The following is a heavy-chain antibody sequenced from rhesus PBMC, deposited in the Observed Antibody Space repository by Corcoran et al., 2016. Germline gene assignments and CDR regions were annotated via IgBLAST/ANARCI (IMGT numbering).Heavy chain of an antibody. CDR3: ARDDSYFDY. D-gene: IGHD3-22*01. CDR1: GGSFSGYY. J-gene: IGHJ4*01. Sequence: QVQLQESGPGLVKPSETLSLTCAVSGGSFSGYYWGWIRQPPGKGLEWIGYISGSGSTDSTPSLKSRVTISTDTSKNQFSLKLSSVTAADTAVYYCARDDSYFDYWGQGVLVTVSS. V-gene: IGHV4-165*01. CDR2: ISGSGST.